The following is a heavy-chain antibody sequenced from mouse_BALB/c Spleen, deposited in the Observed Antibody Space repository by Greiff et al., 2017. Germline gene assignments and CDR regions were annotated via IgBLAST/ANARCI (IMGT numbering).Heavy chain of an antibody. CDR1: GYTFTSYY. V-gene: IGHV1S56*01. CDR3: ARGRAYAMDY. CDR2: IYPGDGST. D-gene: IGHD3-3*01. Sequence: VQLQESGPELVKPGASVKMSCTASGYTFTSYYIHWVKQRPGQGLEWIGWIYPGDGSTKYNEKFKGKTTLTADKSSSTAYMLLSSLTSEDSAIYFCARGRAYAMDYWGQGTSVTVSS. J-gene: IGHJ4*01.